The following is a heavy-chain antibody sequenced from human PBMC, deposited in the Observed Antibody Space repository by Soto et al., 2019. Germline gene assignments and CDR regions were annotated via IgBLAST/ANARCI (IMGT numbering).Heavy chain of an antibody. J-gene: IGHJ4*02. Sequence: QVQLVQSGAEVQKPGSSVKVSCKASGDTFSSYAITWVRQAPGQGLEWMGGIIPILGTPNYAQKFQGRVTITADKSTSTAYMDLSSLRSEDTAVYYCARERSRYDRSGYYRPDYWGQGTLVTVSS. CDR3: ARERSRYDRSGYYRPDY. CDR2: IIPILGTP. V-gene: IGHV1-69*06. D-gene: IGHD3-22*01. CDR1: GDTFSSYA.